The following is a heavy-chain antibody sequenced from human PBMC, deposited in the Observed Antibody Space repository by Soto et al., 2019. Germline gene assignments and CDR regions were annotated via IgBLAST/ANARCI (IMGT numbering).Heavy chain of an antibody. J-gene: IGHJ4*02. CDR3: AGRVGVRPY. CDR2: FDHTGNT. Sequence: SETLSLTCAVSGGCLSSSQWWTWVRQPPGKGLEWSGEFDHTGNTNSNQSLKSIGSISIDHSQNQFSLDLSSVTAADTEVYDCAGRVGVRPYWGQGALVTVSS. D-gene: IGHD2-15*01. CDR1: GGCLSSSQW. V-gene: IGHV4-4*02.